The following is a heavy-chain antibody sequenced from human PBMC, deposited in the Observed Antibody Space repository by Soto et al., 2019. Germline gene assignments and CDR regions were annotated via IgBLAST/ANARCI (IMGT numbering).Heavy chain of an antibody. Sequence: PVKVSCKASGGTFSSYAISWVRQAPGQGLEWMGGIIPIFGTANYAQKFQGRVTITADESTSTAYMELSSLRSEDTAVYYCARGYSSSWPYYYGMDVWGQGTTVTVSS. CDR2: IIPIFGTA. CDR3: ARGYSSSWPYYYGMDV. D-gene: IGHD6-13*01. CDR1: GGTFSSYA. V-gene: IGHV1-69*13. J-gene: IGHJ6*02.